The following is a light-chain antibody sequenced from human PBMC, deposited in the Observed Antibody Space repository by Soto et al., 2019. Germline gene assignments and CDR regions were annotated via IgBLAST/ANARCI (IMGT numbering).Light chain of an antibody. CDR1: NIGSKS. V-gene: IGLV3-21*04. Sequence: SYELTQPPSVSVAPGKTARITCGGNNIGSKSVHWCQQKPGQAPVLVIYYDSDRPSGIPERFSGSNSGNTATLTISRVEAGDEADYYCQVWDSSSDWVVFGGGTKLTVL. CDR3: QVWDSSSDWVV. CDR2: YDS. J-gene: IGLJ2*01.